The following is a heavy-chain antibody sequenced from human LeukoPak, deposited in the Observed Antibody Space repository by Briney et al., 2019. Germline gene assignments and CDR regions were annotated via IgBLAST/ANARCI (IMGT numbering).Heavy chain of an antibody. V-gene: IGHV3-23*01. D-gene: IGHD3-9*01. CDR2: ISGSGGST. CDR3: ALPGEGYYDILTGYYGMDV. CDR1: GFTFSSYA. Sequence: GGPLRLSCAASGFTFSSYAMSWVRQAPGKGLEWVSAISGSGGSTYYADSAKGRFTISRDNSKNTLYLQMNSLRAEDTAVYYCALPGEGYYDILTGYYGMDVWGQGTTVTVSS. J-gene: IGHJ6*02.